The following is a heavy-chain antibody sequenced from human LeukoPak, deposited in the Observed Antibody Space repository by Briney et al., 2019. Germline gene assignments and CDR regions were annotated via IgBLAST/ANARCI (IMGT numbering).Heavy chain of an antibody. Sequence: SETLSLTCTVSGASVIDYYWNWIRQPPGKGLEWIGYIHYTGNTKSNPSLKSRVTKSVDTSKNQFSLKLSSVTAADTAVYYCASEDYGDYRGPNIWGQGTMVTVSS. CDR3: ASEDYGDYRGPNI. D-gene: IGHD4-17*01. J-gene: IGHJ3*02. CDR2: IHYTGNT. V-gene: IGHV4-59*02. CDR1: GASVIDYY.